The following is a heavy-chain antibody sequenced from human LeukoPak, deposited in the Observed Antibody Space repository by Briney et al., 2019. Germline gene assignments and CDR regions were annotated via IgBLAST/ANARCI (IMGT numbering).Heavy chain of an antibody. CDR1: VFAFTDDD. J-gene: IGHJ4*02. D-gene: IGHD6-13*01. CDR3: WRAFPPWRISSGRNL. Sequence: GGSLRLSCSAPVFAFTDDDMNCVRQAPGKGLEWVSSISYLSSHVYYGDSVKVPFSISRYNAKNSLYLQMNSLGAEDTAIINCWRAFPPWRISSGRNLWGQGILVTVSS. V-gene: IGHV3-69-1*02. CDR2: ISYLSSHV.